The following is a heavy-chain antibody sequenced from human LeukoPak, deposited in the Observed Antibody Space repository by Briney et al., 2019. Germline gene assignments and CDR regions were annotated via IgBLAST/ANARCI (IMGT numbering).Heavy chain of an antibody. CDR2: IGTAGDT. Sequence: PGWSLRLSYAASGFTFSSYDMHWVRQATGKGLEWVSAIGTAGDTYYPGSVKGRFTISRENAKNSLYLQMNSLRAGDTAVYYCARAAVVRGVKSTLFDYWGQGTLVTVSS. J-gene: IGHJ4*02. CDR3: ARAAVVRGVKSTLFDY. V-gene: IGHV3-13*04. D-gene: IGHD3-10*01. CDR1: GFTFSSYD.